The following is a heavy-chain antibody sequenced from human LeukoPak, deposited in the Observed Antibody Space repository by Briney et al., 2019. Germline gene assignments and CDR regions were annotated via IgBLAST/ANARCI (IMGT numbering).Heavy chain of an antibody. V-gene: IGHV1-2*02. J-gene: IGHJ4*02. D-gene: IGHD3-22*01. CDR1: GYTFTGYY. CDR2: INPNSGGT. CDR3: ARDSDYYDSSGYYSADY. Sequence: ASVKVSCKASGYTFTGYYMHWVRQAPGQGLEWMGWINPNSGGTNYAQKFQGRVTMTRDTSISTAYMELSRLRSDDTAVCYCARDSDYYDSSGYYSADYWGQGTLVTVSS.